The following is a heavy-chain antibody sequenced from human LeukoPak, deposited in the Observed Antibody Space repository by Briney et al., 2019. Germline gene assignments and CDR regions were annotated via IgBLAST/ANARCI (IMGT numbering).Heavy chain of an antibody. V-gene: IGHV4-39*01. CDR3: TRTPRYSGNYYNAFDI. CDR2: LYYSGST. CDR1: GGSISGSGSSYY. D-gene: IGHD1-26*01. Sequence: PSEALSLTCTVSGGSISGSGSSYYWVWIRQPPGKGLEWIGSLYYSGSTYYNPSLKSRITISVDTSENQFSLALSSVTAADTAVYFCTRTPRYSGNYYNAFDIWGLGTSVTVSS. J-gene: IGHJ3*02.